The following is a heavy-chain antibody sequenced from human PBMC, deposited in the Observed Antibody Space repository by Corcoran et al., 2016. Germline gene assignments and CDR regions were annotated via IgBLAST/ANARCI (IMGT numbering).Heavy chain of an antibody. CDR1: GGSISSSSYY. V-gene: IGHV4-39*01. Sequence: QLQLQESGPGLVKPSETLSLTCTVSGGSISSSSYYWGWIRQPPGKGLEWIGSIYYSGSTYYNPSLKSRVTISVDTSKNQFSLKLSSVTAADTAVYYCARGPAEGVVIIEGDYFDYWGQGTLVTVSS. CDR3: ARGPAEGVVIIEGDYFDY. J-gene: IGHJ4*02. D-gene: IGHD3-3*01. CDR2: IYYSGST.